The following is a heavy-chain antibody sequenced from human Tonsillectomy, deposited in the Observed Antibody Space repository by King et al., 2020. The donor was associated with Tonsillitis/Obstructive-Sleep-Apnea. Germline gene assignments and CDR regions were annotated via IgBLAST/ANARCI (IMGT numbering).Heavy chain of an antibody. CDR3: AEGSSSWSNFDY. Sequence: VQLQQWGAGLLKPSETLSLPCAVYGVSFSGYYWSWIRQPPGKGLEWIGEINHSGSTNYNPSLKSRVTISVDTSKNQFSLKLSSVTAADTAVYYCAEGSSSWSNFDYWGQGTLVTVSS. V-gene: IGHV4-34*01. CDR1: GVSFSGYY. CDR2: INHSGST. J-gene: IGHJ4*02. D-gene: IGHD6-13*01.